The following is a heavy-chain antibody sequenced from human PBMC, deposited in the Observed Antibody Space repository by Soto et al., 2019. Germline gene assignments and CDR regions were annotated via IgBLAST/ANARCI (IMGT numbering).Heavy chain of an antibody. Sequence: EVQLLESGGGLVQPGESLRLSCAASGFTFSSYAMSWVRQAPGKGLEWVSVISGSDDSTYYADSVKGRFTISRDNSKNALYLHMKSLSAEDTAVYDCAKRRSSSRFDQWGQGTLVTVSS. CDR3: AKRRSSSRFDQ. CDR1: GFTFSSYA. D-gene: IGHD6-6*01. CDR2: ISGSDDST. J-gene: IGHJ4*02. V-gene: IGHV3-23*01.